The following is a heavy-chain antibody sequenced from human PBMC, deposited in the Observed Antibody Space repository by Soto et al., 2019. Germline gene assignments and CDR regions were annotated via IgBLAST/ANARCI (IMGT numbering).Heavy chain of an antibody. CDR3: ARHGRTSGSFSTSSVRTEFAY. CDR2: IYYSGNT. D-gene: IGHD6-6*01. J-gene: IGHJ4*02. V-gene: IGHV4-39*01. CDR1: GFSISSGKYY. Sequence: SETLSNTCTGSGFSISSGKYYWGWVRPSPGKGLAWIGTIYYSGNTYYKPSLKSRVTISIDTSKNQFSLKLNSVTAADTAVYFCARHGRTSGSFSTSSVRTEFAYWGQGTLVTVSS.